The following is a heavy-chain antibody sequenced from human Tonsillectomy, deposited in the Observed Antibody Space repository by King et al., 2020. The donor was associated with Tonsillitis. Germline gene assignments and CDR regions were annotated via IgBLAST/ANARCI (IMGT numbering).Heavy chain of an antibody. CDR3: AREDSYFDY. Sequence: VQLQQWGAGLLKPSETLSLTCAVYGGSLSGYYWSWIRQPPGKGLEWIGEINHSGSTNYNPSLKSRVTISVDTSKNQFSLKLSSVTAADTAVYYCAREDSYFDYWGQGTLVTVSS. CDR1: GGSLSGYY. J-gene: IGHJ4*02. V-gene: IGHV4-34*01. CDR2: INHSGST. D-gene: IGHD2-15*01.